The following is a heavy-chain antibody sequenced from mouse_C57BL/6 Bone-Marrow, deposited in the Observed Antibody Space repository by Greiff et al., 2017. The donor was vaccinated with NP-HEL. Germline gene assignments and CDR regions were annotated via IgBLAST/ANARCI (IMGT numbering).Heavy chain of an antibody. CDR3: ASPYYGSSSY. Sequence: QVQLQQSGAELVKPGASVKMSCKASGYTFTSYWITWVKQRPGQGLEWIGDIYPGSGSTNYNEKFKSKATLTVDTSSCTAYMQLSSLTSEDSAVYYCASPYYGSSSYWGQGTLVTVSA. CDR1: GYTFTSYW. V-gene: IGHV1-55*01. J-gene: IGHJ3*01. D-gene: IGHD1-1*01. CDR2: IYPGSGST.